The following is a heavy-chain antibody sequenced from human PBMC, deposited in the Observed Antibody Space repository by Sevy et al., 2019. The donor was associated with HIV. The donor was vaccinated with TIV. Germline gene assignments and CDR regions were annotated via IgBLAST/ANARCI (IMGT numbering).Heavy chain of an antibody. V-gene: IGHV4-59*01. D-gene: IGHD2-2*01. J-gene: IGHJ6*03. CDR1: GGSISSYY. CDR2: IYYSGST. CDR3: ARESVVVPAAMGALHYYYYMDV. Sequence: SETLSLTCTVSGGSISSYYWSWIRQPPGKGLEWIGYIYYSGSTNYNPSLKSRVTITVDTSKNQFSLKLSSGTAADTAVYYCARESVVVPAAMGALHYYYYMDVWGKGTTVTVSS.